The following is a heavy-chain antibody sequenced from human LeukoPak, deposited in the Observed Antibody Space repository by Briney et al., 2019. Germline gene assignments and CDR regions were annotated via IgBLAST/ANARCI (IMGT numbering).Heavy chain of an antibody. D-gene: IGHD5-18*01. J-gene: IGHJ4*02. CDR3: AGGAPYSYGSFDY. CDR1: GGSISSSSYY. V-gene: IGHV4-39*07. CDR2: IYYSGST. Sequence: SETLSLTCTVSGGSISSSSYYWGWIRQPSVKGLEWIGSIYYSGSTYYNPSLKSRVTISVDTSKNQFSLKLSSVTAADTAVYYCAGGAPYSYGSFDYWGQGTLVTVSS.